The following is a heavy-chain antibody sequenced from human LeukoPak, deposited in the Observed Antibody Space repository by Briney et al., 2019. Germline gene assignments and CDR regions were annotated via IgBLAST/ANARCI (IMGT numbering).Heavy chain of an antibody. CDR2: INVNT. CDR1: GDIFTTYG. Sequence: ASVKVSCKASGDIFTTYGISWVRQAPGQGLEWMGWINVNTKYAQKFQGRVILTTDTTTSSAYMELRSLRSDDTAVYYCARAPRCNTNSCNSWFDPWGQGTLVTASS. V-gene: IGHV1-18*01. D-gene: IGHD2-8*01. J-gene: IGHJ5*02. CDR3: ARAPRCNTNSCNSWFDP.